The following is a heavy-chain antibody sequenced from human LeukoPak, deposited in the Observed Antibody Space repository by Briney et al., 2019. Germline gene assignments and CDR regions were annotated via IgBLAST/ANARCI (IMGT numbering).Heavy chain of an antibody. D-gene: IGHD3-22*01. V-gene: IGHV3-21*01. CDR3: ARSEGDYDSFFDY. CDR1: GFTFSSYS. J-gene: IGHJ4*02. Sequence: PGGSLRLSCAVSGFTFSSYSMNWVRQAPGKGLEWVSSISSSSSYIYYADSVKGRFTISRDNAKNSLYLQMNSLRAEDTAVYYCARSEGDYDSFFDYWGQGTLVTVSS. CDR2: ISSSSSYI.